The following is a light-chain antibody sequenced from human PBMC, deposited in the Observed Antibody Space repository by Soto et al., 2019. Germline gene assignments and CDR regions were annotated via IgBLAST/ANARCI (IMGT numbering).Light chain of an antibody. Sequence: QSVLAQPASVSGSPGQSITISCTGISSDVGGYNYVSWYQQLPGKAPKLIIYDVSNRPSGVSNRFSASKSANAASLTISGLQTEDEADYCCSSYTSSSTLYVFGTGTKVTVL. CDR2: DVS. CDR1: SSDVGGYNY. CDR3: SSYTSSSTLYV. V-gene: IGLV2-14*03. J-gene: IGLJ1*01.